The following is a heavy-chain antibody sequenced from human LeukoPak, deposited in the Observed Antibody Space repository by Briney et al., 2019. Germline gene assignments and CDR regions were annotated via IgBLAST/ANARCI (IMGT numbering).Heavy chain of an antibody. V-gene: IGHV1-8*03. CDR3: ARGRRLRGVTSRPIYYYYYMDV. D-gene: IGHD3-10*01. CDR1: GYTFNTLD. CDR2: VNPDNDKT. J-gene: IGHJ6*03. Sequence: GASVKLSCKASGYTFNTLDINWVRQATGQGPEWMGWVNPDNDKTVYAPKFQGRVSISSNNSINTAYMEFSGLKSDDTAVYYCARGRRLRGVTSRPIYYYYYMDVWGGGTTVTVSS.